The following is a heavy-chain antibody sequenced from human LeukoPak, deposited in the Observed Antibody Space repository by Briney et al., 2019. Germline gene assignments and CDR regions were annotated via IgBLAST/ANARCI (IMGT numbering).Heavy chain of an antibody. CDR3: ARGVPLGYCTYGVCYPPYYFDY. Sequence: GASVKVSCKASGYTFTSYGISWVRQATGQGLEWMGWVNPRSGDAGYLQKFQGRLTITRDSSIDTAYMDLSGLSSEDTAVYYCARGVPLGYCTYGVCYPPYYFDYWGQGTLVTASS. J-gene: IGHJ4*02. D-gene: IGHD2-8*01. CDR1: GYTFTSYG. V-gene: IGHV1-8*03. CDR2: VNPRSGDA.